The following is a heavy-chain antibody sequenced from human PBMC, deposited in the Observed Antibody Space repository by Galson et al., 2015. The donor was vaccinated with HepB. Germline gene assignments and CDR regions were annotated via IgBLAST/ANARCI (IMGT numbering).Heavy chain of an antibody. V-gene: IGHV3-74*01. CDR2: INPGGSTI. J-gene: IGHJ4*02. CDR1: EFTFRDYW. D-gene: IGHD4-11*01. Sequence: SLRLSCAASEFTFRDYWLHWVRQAPGEGLGWVSRINPGGSTINYADSVKGRFTISRDDAKNTLYLQMNSLRAEDTAVYYCARAGNYRFDYWGLGALVTVSS. CDR3: ARAGNYRFDY.